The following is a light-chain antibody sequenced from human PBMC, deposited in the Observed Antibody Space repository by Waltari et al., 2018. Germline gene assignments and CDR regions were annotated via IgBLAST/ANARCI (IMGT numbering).Light chain of an antibody. CDR1: QSVSSY. CDR3: QQRSNWPIT. V-gene: IGKV3-11*01. Sequence: EIVLTPSPATLSLSPGARATLSCRASQSVSSYLAWYQQKPGQAHRLLIYDASNRATGIPARFSGSGSGTDFTLTISSLEPEDFAVYYCQQRSNWPITFGQGTRLEIK. CDR2: DAS. J-gene: IGKJ5*01.